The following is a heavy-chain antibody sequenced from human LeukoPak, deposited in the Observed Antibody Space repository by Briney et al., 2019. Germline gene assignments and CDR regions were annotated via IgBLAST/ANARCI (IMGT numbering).Heavy chain of an antibody. CDR1: GYTFTSYD. CDR2: MNPNSGNT. J-gene: IGHJ6*03. V-gene: IGHV1-8*01. Sequence: GASVKVSCKASGYTFTSYDINWVRQATGQGLEWMGWMNPNSGNTGYAQKFQGRVTMTRNTSISTAYMELSSLRSEDTAVYYCARASFGGGVIANEYYYYMDVWGKGTTVTISS. CDR3: ARASFGGGVIANEYYYYMDV. D-gene: IGHD3-16*02.